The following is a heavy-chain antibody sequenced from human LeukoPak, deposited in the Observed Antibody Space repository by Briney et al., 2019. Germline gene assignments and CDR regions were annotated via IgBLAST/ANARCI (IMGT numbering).Heavy chain of an antibody. CDR1: GGTFSSYA. CDR3: AGRWELLDY. J-gene: IGHJ4*02. CDR2: ISGSGGST. D-gene: IGHD1-26*01. Sequence: GASVKVSCKASGGTFSSYAISRVRQAPGKGLEWVSAISGSGGSTYYADSVKGRFTISRDNSKNTLCLQMNSLRAEDTAVYYCAGRWELLDYWGQGTLVTVSS. V-gene: IGHV3-23*01.